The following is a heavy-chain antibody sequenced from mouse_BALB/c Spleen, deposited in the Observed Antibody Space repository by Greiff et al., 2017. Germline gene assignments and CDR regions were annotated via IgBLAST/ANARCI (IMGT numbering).Heavy chain of an antibody. D-gene: IGHD2-1*01. CDR3: VREVYGSFAY. CDR2: IRSKSNNYAT. Sequence: EVKLMESGGGLVQPKGSLKLSCAASGFTFNTYAMNWVRQAPGKGLEWVARIRSKSNNYATYYADSVKDRFTISRDDSQSMLYLQMNNLKTEDTAMYYCVREVYGSFAYWGQGTLVTVSA. V-gene: IGHV10-1*02. J-gene: IGHJ3*01. CDR1: GFTFNTYA.